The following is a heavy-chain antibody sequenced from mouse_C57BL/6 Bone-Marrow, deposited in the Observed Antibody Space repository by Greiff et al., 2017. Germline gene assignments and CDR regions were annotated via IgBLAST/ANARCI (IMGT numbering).Heavy chain of an antibody. J-gene: IGHJ3*01. CDR3: ARLRQGAWFAY. CDR1: GYTFTSYG. CDR2: IYPRSGNT. V-gene: IGHV1-81*01. D-gene: IGHD2-12*01. Sequence: LEESGAELARPGASVQLSCKASGYTFTSYGISWVKQRTGQGLEWIGEIYPRSGNTYYNEKFKGKATLTADKSSSTAYMELRSLTSEDAAVDFCARLRQGAWFAYWGQGTLVTVSA.